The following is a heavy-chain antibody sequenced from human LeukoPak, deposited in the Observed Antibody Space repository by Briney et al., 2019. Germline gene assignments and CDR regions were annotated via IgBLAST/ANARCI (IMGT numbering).Heavy chain of an antibody. Sequence: SETLSLTCTVSGGSISSGDYYWSWIRQPPGKGLEWIGYIYYSGSTYYNPSLKSRVTISVDTSKNQFSLKLSSVTAADTAAYYCARDKGYYDSSGYNPTGDAFDIWGQGAMVTVSS. J-gene: IGHJ3*02. V-gene: IGHV4-30-4*08. CDR1: GGSISSGDYY. CDR2: IYYSGST. D-gene: IGHD3-22*01. CDR3: ARDKGYYDSSGYNPTGDAFDI.